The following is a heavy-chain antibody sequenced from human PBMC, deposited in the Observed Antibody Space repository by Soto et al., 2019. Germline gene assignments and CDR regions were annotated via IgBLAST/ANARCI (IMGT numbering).Heavy chain of an antibody. CDR2: INAGNGNT. V-gene: IGHV1-3*01. CDR3: ARVNHRGDYYYYMDV. Sequence: QVQLVQSGAEVKKPGASVKVSCKASGYTFTSYAMHWVRQAPGQRLEWMGWINAGNGNTKYSQKFQGRVTITRDTSASTAYMELSSLRSEDTAVYYCARVNHRGDYYYYMDVWGKGTTVTVSS. D-gene: IGHD3-10*01. J-gene: IGHJ6*03. CDR1: GYTFTSYA.